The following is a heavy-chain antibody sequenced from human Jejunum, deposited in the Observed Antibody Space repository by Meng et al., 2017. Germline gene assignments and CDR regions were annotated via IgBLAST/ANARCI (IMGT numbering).Heavy chain of an antibody. D-gene: IGHD4/OR15-4a*01. CDR1: GFTVSSFW. CDR3: AIYYRAYGKDV. J-gene: IGHJ6*02. CDR2: IRQDGSEK. V-gene: IGHV3-7*01. Sequence: GESLKISCAASGFTVSSFWMTWVRQAPGKGLEWVANIRQDGSEKYYVDSVKGRFTFSRDNAKHSLYMQMNSLRAEDTAVYYCAIYYRAYGKDVWGHGTTVTVSS.